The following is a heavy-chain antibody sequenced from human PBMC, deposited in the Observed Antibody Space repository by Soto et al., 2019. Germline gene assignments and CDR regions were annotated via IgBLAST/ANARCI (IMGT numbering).Heavy chain of an antibody. CDR1: GGSFSGYY. D-gene: IGHD2-2*01. V-gene: IGHV4-34*01. Sequence: PSETLSLTCAVYGGSFSGYYWSWIRQPPGKGLEWIGEINHSGSTNYNPSLKSRVTISVDTSKNQFSLKLSSVTAADTAVYYCARGGDIVVVPDARRWTTHRYDYWGQGTLVTVSS. J-gene: IGHJ4*02. CDR3: ARGGDIVVVPDARRWTTHRYDY. CDR2: INHSGST.